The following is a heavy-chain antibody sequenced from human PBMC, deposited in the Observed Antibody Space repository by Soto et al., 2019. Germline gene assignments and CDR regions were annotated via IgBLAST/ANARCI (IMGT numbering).Heavy chain of an antibody. CDR2: IYYSGMT. D-gene: IGHD3-10*01. J-gene: IGHJ5*02. CDR3: ARENRVLLNWFDP. V-gene: IGHV4-61*01. CDR1: GGSVNSDTYY. Sequence: SETLSLTCTVSGGSVNSDTYYWSWIRHPPGKGPEWIGSIYYSGMTNYNPSLKSRVTISVDTSKNQFSLKLSSVTDADTAVYYCARENRVLLNWFDPWGQGNVVTVSS.